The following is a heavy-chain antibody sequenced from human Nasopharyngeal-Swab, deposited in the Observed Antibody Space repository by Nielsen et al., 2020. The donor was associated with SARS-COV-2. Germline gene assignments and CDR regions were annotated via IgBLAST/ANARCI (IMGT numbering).Heavy chain of an antibody. D-gene: IGHD3-22*01. CDR3: ARVGASGYYFDDY. Sequence: SETLSLTCAVYGESFSGYYWSWIRQPPGKGLEWIGEINHSGSTNYNPSLESRVTISVDTSKNQFSLKLSSVTAADTAVYYCARVGASGYYFDDYWGQGTLVTVSS. J-gene: IGHJ4*02. V-gene: IGHV4-34*01. CDR2: INHSGST. CDR1: GESFSGYY.